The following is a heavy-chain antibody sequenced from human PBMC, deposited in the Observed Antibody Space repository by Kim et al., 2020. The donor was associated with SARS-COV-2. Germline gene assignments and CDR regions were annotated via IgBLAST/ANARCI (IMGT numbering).Heavy chain of an antibody. V-gene: IGHV4-39*01. J-gene: IGHJ4*02. D-gene: IGHD6-19*01. CDR3: ASLGYSSGWSSY. CDR1: GGSISSSSYY. Sequence: SETLSLTCTVSGGSISSSSYYWGWIRQPPGKGLEWIGSIYYSGSTYYNLSLKSRVTISVDTSKNQLSLKLSSVTAADTAVYYCASLGYSSGWSSYWGQGTLVTVSS. CDR2: IYYSGST.